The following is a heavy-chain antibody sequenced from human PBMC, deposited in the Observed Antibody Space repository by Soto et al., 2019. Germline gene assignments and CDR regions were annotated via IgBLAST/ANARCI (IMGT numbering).Heavy chain of an antibody. CDR2: INPSGGST. V-gene: IGHV1-46*01. D-gene: IGHD6-6*01. Sequence: ASVKVSCEASRYTFTSYYIHWVRQAPGQGLEWMGIINPSGGSTRYAQKFQGRVTMTRDTSTSTVYMELSSLRSEDTAVYYCARDLSVKYSSSSAYYYGMDVWGQGTTVTVSS. J-gene: IGHJ6*02. CDR3: ARDLSVKYSSSSAYYYGMDV. CDR1: RYTFTSYY.